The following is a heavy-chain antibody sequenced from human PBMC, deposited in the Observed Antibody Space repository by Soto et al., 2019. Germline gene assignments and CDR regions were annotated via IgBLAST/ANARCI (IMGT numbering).Heavy chain of an antibody. CDR3: ARVDYYDPYAMDV. CDR1: GGTFSSYT. CDR2: IIPILGIA. V-gene: IGHV1-69*02. J-gene: IGHJ6*02. Sequence: QVQLVQSGAEVKKPGSSVKVSCKASGGTFSSYTISWVRQAPGQGLEWMGRIIPILGIANYAHKFQGRVTITADKSTSTAYMELSSLRSEDAAVYYCARVDYYDPYAMDVWGQGTTVTVSS.